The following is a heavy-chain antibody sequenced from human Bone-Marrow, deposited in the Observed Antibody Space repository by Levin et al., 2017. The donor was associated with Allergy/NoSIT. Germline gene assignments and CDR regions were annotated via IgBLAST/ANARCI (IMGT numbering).Heavy chain of an antibody. J-gene: IGHJ4*02. D-gene: IGHD6-19*01. CDR3: ARCLVAGTGEFDS. V-gene: IGHV1-8*01. Sequence: AASVKVSCKASGYTFTSYDINWVRQAPGQGLEWMGWMNPNSGNTGYAQKFQGRVTMTRDTSINTAYMELSSLRSEDTAVYYCARCLVAGTGEFDSWGQGTLVTVSS. CDR1: GYTFTSYD. CDR2: MNPNSGNT.